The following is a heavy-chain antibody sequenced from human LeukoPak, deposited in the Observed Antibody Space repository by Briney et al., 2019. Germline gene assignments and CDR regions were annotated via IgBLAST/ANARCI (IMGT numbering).Heavy chain of an antibody. V-gene: IGHV3-74*01. CDR2: INSDGSRT. CDR3: ARARGNNCGFFDY. Sequence: GGSLRLSCAASGFTFSSYWMHWVRQAPGKGLVWVSRINSDGSRTYYADSVKGRFTISIDNAKNTLYLQMNSLRAEDTAVYYCARARGNNCGFFDYWGQGILVTVSS. D-gene: IGHD2-21*01. CDR1: GFTFSSYW. J-gene: IGHJ4*02.